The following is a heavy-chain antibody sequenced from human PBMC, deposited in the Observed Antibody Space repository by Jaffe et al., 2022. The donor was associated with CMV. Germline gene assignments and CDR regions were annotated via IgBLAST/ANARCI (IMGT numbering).Heavy chain of an antibody. CDR3: ARDQPTPWINGGYYYYYGMDV. V-gene: IGHV3-48*02. J-gene: IGHJ6*02. CDR1: GFTFSSYS. D-gene: IGHD5-12*01. Sequence: EVQLVESGGGLVQPGGSLRLSCAASGFTFSSYSMNWVRQAPGKGLEWVSYISSSSSTIYYADSVKGRFTISRDNAKNSLYLQMNSLRDEDTAVYYCARDQPTPWINGGYYYYYGMDVWGQGTTVTVSS. CDR2: ISSSSSTI.